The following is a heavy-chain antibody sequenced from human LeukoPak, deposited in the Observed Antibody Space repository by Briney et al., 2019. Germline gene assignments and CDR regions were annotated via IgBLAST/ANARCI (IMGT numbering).Heavy chain of an antibody. D-gene: IGHD6-19*01. V-gene: IGHV3-33*01. J-gene: IGHJ4*02. CDR1: GFTFSSYG. CDR2: IWYDGSNK. Sequence: PGRSLRLSCAASGFTFSSYGMHWVRQAPGKGLEWVAVIWYDGSNKYYSDSVKGRFTISRDNSKNTLYLQMNSLRAEDTAVYYCARGGIAVAGMKDYWGQGTLVTVSS. CDR3: ARGGIAVAGMKDY.